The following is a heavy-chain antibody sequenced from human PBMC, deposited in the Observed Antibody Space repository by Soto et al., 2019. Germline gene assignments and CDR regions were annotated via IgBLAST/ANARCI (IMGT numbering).Heavy chain of an antibody. CDR1: GGSFSGYY. D-gene: IGHD3-22*01. J-gene: IGHJ4*02. V-gene: IGHV4-34*01. Sequence: SETLSLTCAVYGGSFSGYYWTWIRQPPGKGLEWIGEINRSGSTNYKPSLRGRATISVDTSKNQVSLKLSSVTAADTAVYYCARYTSPHYDNNRGFDYWGQGALVTVSS. CDR3: ARYTSPHYDNNRGFDY. CDR2: INRSGST.